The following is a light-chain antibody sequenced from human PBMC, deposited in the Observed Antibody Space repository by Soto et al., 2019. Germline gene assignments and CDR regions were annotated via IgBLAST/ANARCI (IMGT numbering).Light chain of an antibody. CDR2: GAS. J-gene: IGKJ5*01. CDR3: QQYNNWLIT. V-gene: IGKV3D-15*01. Sequence: IVMTQSPATLSASPGERATLSCRASQRVSSNLAWYQQNPGQAPRLLIYGASTRATGFPARFRGSGSGTFFTLTISSLQSEDFAVYYCQQYNNWLITFGQGTRLEIK. CDR1: QRVSSN.